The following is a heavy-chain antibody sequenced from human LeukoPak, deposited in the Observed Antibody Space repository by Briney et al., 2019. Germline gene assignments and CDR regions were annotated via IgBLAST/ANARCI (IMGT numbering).Heavy chain of an antibody. CDR2: INPNSGGT. D-gene: IGHD3-10*01. Sequence: APVKVSCKASGYTFTGYYMHWVRQAPGQGLEWMGWINPNSGGTNYAQKFQGRVTMTRDTSISTAYMELSRLRSDDTAVYYCARAVLLWFGETATSFDYWGQGTLVTVSS. V-gene: IGHV1-2*02. J-gene: IGHJ4*02. CDR3: ARAVLLWFGETATSFDY. CDR1: GYTFTGYY.